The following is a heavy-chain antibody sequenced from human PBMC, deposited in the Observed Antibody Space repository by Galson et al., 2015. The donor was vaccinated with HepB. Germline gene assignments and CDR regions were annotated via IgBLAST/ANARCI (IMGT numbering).Heavy chain of an antibody. CDR3: ARVDTAMAPHEYFQH. Sequence: SLRLSCAASGFTFSSYAMHWVRQAPGKGLEWVAVISYDGSNKYYADSVKGRFTISRDNSKNTLYLQMNSLRAEDTAVYYCARVDTAMAPHEYFQHWGQGTLVTVSS. J-gene: IGHJ1*01. D-gene: IGHD5-18*01. CDR2: ISYDGSNK. CDR1: GFTFSSYA. V-gene: IGHV3-30*04.